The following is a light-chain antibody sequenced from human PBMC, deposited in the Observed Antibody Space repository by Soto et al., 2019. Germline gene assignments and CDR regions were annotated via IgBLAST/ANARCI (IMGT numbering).Light chain of an antibody. Sequence: EVRLTQSPVTLSLSPGERATLSCRASQSFRGLLAWYQQKPGQAPRLLIYDAYNRATGIPPRFSGSGYGTDFTLTISSLETEDSAVYYCQQRHMWPITFGQGTRLEI. CDR1: QSFRGL. J-gene: IGKJ5*01. CDR3: QQRHMWPIT. V-gene: IGKV3-11*01. CDR2: DAY.